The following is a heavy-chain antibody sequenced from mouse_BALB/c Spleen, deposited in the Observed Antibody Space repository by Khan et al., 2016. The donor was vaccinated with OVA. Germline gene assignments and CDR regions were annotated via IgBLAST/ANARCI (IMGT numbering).Heavy chain of an antibody. CDR2: INPSNGYT. V-gene: IGHV1-4*01. D-gene: IGHD2-14*01. Sequence: QVQLQQSGAELARPGASVKMSCKASGYTFTSYTIHWIKLRPGQGLEWIGYINPSNGYTNYNQKFKDKATLTADKSSTTAYMQLSSLTSDDSAVYYGGRDGAYHRNDGWFAYWGQGTLVTVSA. CDR3: GRDGAYHRNDGWFAY. CDR1: GYTFTSYT. J-gene: IGHJ3*01.